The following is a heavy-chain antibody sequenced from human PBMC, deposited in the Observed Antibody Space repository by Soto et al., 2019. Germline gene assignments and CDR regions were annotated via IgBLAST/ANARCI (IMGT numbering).Heavy chain of an antibody. CDR3: AYVLGYCSGGSCGYDY. CDR2: IIPILGIA. D-gene: IGHD2-15*01. V-gene: IGHV1-69*02. Sequence: ASVKVSCKASGGTFSSYTISWVRQAPGQGLEWMGRIIPILGIANYADSVKGRFTISRDNSKNTLYLQMNSLRAEDTAVYYCAYVLGYCSGGSCGYDYWGQGTLVTVSS. CDR1: GGTFSSYT. J-gene: IGHJ4*02.